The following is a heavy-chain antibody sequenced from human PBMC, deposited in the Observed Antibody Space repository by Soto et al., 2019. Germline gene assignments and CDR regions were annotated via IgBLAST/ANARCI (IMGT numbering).Heavy chain of an antibody. Sequence: LRLSWAASGFIFENFGMSWVRQAPGKGLEWISSISGSGFKKYYADSVKGRFTISRDNSKSTVYLELNNLSAEDTAVYHCAKNQGVELVPLATVDWFDPWGQGSVVTVSS. CDR2: ISGSGFKK. D-gene: IGHD1-26*01. CDR1: GFIFENFG. J-gene: IGHJ5*02. V-gene: IGHV3-23*01. CDR3: AKNQGVELVPLATVDWFDP.